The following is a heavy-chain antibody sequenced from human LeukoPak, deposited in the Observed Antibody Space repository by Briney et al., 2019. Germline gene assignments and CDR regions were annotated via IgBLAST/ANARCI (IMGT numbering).Heavy chain of an antibody. J-gene: IGHJ5*02. Sequence: PSETLSLTCAVYGGSFSGYYWSWIRQPPGKGLEWIGEINHSGSTNYNPSLKSRVTISVDTSKNQFSLKLSSVTAADTAVYCCARVWVFNWFDPWGQGTLVTVSS. CDR3: ARVWVFNWFDP. V-gene: IGHV4-34*01. CDR1: GGSFSGYY. D-gene: IGHD3-16*01. CDR2: INHSGST.